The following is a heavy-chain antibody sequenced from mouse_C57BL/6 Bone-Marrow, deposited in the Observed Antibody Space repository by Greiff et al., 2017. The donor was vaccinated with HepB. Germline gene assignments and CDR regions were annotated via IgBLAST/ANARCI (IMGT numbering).Heavy chain of an antibody. CDR1: GFTFSDYG. Sequence: EVKVVESGGGLVKPGGSLKLSCAASGFTFSDYGMHWVRQTPEKGLEWVAYISSGSSTIYYADTVKGRFTISRDNAKNTLFLQMTSLRSEDTAMYYCARSLEDYWGQGTSVTVSS. J-gene: IGHJ4*01. CDR2: ISSGSSTI. CDR3: ARSLEDY. V-gene: IGHV5-17*01.